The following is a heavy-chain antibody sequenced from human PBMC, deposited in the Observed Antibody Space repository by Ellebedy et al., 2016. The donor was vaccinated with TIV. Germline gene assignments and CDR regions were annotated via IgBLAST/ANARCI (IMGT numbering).Heavy chain of an antibody. CDR1: GFPFSGAG. Sequence: PGGSLRLSCTISGFPFSGAGVHWVRQASGKGLEWVGNIRTKPHNYATTYAASVEGRFAISRDDSKNTAYLQMDSLRAEDTAVYYCATDEGIYWGQGTLVTVSS. CDR3: ATDEGIY. D-gene: IGHD3-10*01. J-gene: IGHJ4*02. CDR2: IRTKPHNYAT. V-gene: IGHV3-73*01.